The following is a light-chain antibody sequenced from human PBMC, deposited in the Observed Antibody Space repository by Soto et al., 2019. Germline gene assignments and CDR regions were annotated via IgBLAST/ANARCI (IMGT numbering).Light chain of an antibody. Sequence: EIVLTQSPGTLSLPPGERASLSCRASQSLRSSYLGWYQQRPGQPPRLLTYGASSRATGIPDRFSGSGSGTDFTLTISRLEPEDFAVYYCHQYGGSPPETFGQGTKVEIK. CDR2: GAS. V-gene: IGKV3-20*01. CDR1: QSLRSSY. CDR3: HQYGGSPPET. J-gene: IGKJ1*01.